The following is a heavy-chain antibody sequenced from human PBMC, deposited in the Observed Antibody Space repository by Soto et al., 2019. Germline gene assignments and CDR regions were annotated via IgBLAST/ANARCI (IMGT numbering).Heavy chain of an antibody. CDR2: IIPILGIA. Sequence: QVQLVQSGAEVKKPGSSVKVSCKAAGGTLSSYTISWVRQAPGQGLEWMGRIIPILGIANYAQKFQGRVTITADKATSTAYMALSSLRSEDTAVYYCARDYFSSTSCYRDYWGQGTLVTVAS. CDR1: GGTLSSYT. V-gene: IGHV1-69*02. CDR3: ARDYFSSTSCYRDY. D-gene: IGHD2-2*02. J-gene: IGHJ4*02.